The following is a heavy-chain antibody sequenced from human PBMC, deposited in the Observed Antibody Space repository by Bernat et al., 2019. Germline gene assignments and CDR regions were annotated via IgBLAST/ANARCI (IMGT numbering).Heavy chain of an antibody. CDR2: IDSSGSTT. V-gene: IGHV3-48*03. CDR3: ARGPPDQGYCSGGSCYSPFDY. J-gene: IGHJ4*02. CDR1: GFTFSTYE. D-gene: IGHD2-15*01. Sequence: EVQLVESGGGLVQPGGSLRLSCAASGFTFSTYEMNWVRQAPGKGLEWVSYIDSSGSTTYYADSVKGRFTISRDNAKNSLYLQMNSLRAEDTAVYYCARGPPDQGYCSGGSCYSPFDYWGQGTLVTVSS.